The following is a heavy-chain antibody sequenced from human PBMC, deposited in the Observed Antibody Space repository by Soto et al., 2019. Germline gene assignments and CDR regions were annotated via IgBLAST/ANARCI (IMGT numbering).Heavy chain of an antibody. CDR1: GFTFNTYV. CDR3: ARRARTATTNWGAFDV. D-gene: IGHD1-7*01. J-gene: IGHJ3*01. Sequence: EVQLLESGGGLVQPRGSLRLSCAASGFTFNTYVMNWVRQAPGKGLEWVSTISYSADKTHYADSVKGRFTISGDNSRDTLFLQMNSLRADDAAVYYCARRARTATTNWGAFDVWGQGTMVTVSS. CDR2: ISYSADKT. V-gene: IGHV3-23*01.